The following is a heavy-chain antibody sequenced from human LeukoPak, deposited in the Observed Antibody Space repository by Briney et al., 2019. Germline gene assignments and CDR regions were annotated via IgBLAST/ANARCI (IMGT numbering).Heavy chain of an antibody. D-gene: IGHD6-13*01. V-gene: IGHV1-3*01. J-gene: IGHJ4*02. CDR2: INAYKGYT. CDR3: ARDHGLAATSPPGGY. Sequence: ASVTVSCQASGYTFTSYAIHWVGPANAQRVEWMGWINAYKGYTKYSQRFQGRVTITRDTSANTAYMELSSLRSQDTAVYYCARDHGLAATSPPGGYWGQGTLVTVSS. CDR1: GYTFTSYA.